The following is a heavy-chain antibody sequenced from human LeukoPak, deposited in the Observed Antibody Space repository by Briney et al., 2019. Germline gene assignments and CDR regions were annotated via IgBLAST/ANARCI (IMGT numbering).Heavy chain of an antibody. Sequence: GGSLRLSCAASGFTFSNYAMSWVRQAPGKGLEWVSTISNTGGSTNYADSVKGRFTISRDKSKNTLYLRMNSLRAEDTAVYYCAKDTIEYSSPSYTFDIWGQGTMVTVSS. CDR1: GFTFSNYA. CDR3: AKDTIEYSSPSYTFDI. CDR2: ISNTGGST. V-gene: IGHV3-23*01. D-gene: IGHD6-6*01. J-gene: IGHJ3*02.